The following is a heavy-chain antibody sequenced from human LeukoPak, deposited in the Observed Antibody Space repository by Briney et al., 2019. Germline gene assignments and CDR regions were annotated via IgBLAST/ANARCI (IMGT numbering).Heavy chain of an antibody. J-gene: IGHJ3*02. CDR2: INHSGST. Sequence: PSETLSLTCAVYGGSFSGYYWSWIRQPPGKGLEWIGEINHSGSTNYNPSLKSRVTISVDTSKNQFSLKLSSVTAADTAVYYCARDRVWGGSDAFDIWGQGTMVTVSS. CDR1: GGSFSGYY. V-gene: IGHV4-34*01. D-gene: IGHD5-12*01. CDR3: ARDRVWGGSDAFDI.